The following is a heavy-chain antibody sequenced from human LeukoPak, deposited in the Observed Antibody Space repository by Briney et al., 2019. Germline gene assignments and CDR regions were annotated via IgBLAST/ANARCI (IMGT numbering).Heavy chain of an antibody. V-gene: IGHV3-23*01. CDR3: AKTVRGVMGGMDV. CDR1: GFTFSSYA. Sequence: GGSLRLSCAASGFTFSSYAMSWVRQAPGKGLEWVSAISGSGGSTYYADSGKGRFTISRDNSKNTLYLQMNSLRAEDTAVYYCAKTVRGVMGGMDVWGKGTTVTVSS. CDR2: ISGSGGST. J-gene: IGHJ6*04. D-gene: IGHD3-10*01.